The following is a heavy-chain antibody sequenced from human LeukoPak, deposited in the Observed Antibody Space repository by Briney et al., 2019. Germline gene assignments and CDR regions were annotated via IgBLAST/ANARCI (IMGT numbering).Heavy chain of an antibody. Sequence: SETLSLTCTASGGSMKDYYWSWIRQPPGKGLEWIGYIYYSGSTNYNPSLKSRVTISVDTSNNQFSLRLSSVTAADTAVYYCARDSWSNWFDPWGQGTLVTVSS. D-gene: IGHD2-8*01. CDR3: ARDSWSNWFDP. CDR2: IYYSGST. J-gene: IGHJ5*02. CDR1: GGSMKDYY. V-gene: IGHV4-59*01.